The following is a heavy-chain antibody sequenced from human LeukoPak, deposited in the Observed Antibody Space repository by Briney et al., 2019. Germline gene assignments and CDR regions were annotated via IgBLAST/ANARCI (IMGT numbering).Heavy chain of an antibody. CDR2: IKSKTDGGTT. CDR3: TTMVRGDPYTSYYYMDV. D-gene: IGHD3-10*01. CDR1: GFTFSNAW. J-gene: IGHJ6*03. Sequence: GGSLRLSCAASGFTFSNAWMSWVRQAPGKGLEWVGRIKSKTDGGTTDYAAPVKGRFTISRDDSKNTLYLQMNSLKTGDTAVYYCTTMVRGDPYTSYYYMDVWGKGTTVTISS. V-gene: IGHV3-15*01.